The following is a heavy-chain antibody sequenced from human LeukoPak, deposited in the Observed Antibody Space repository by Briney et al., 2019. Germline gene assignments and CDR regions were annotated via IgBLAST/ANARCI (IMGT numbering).Heavy chain of an antibody. V-gene: IGHV3-11*01. CDR1: GFTFSDYY. D-gene: IGHD3-22*01. CDR2: ISSSGSTI. J-gene: IGHJ4*02. Sequence: GGSLRLSCAASGFTFSDYYMSWIRQAPGKGLEWVSYISSSGSTIYYADSVKGRFTISRDNAKNSPYLQMNSLRAEDTAVYYCARDLHYYDSSGYTYYFDYWGQGTLVTVSS. CDR3: ARDLHYYDSSGYTYYFDY.